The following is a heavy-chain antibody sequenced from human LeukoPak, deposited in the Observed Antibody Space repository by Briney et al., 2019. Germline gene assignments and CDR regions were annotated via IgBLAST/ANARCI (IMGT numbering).Heavy chain of an antibody. Sequence: GRSLRLSCAASGFTFSSYAMSWVRQAPGKGLEWVSAISGSGGSTYYADSVKGRFTISRDNSKNTLYLQMNSLRAEDTAVYYCAKDIVVVPAAPDAFDIWGQGTMVTVSS. CDR3: AKDIVVVPAAPDAFDI. CDR2: ISGSGGST. J-gene: IGHJ3*02. D-gene: IGHD2-2*01. CDR1: GFTFSSYA. V-gene: IGHV3-23*01.